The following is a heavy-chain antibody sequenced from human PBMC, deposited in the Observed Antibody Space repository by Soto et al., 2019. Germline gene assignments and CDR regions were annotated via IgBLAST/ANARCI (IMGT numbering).Heavy chain of an antibody. CDR3: AKDNHVYYDSSGYADY. V-gene: IGHV3-23*01. Sequence: SGGSLRLSCAVSGFRLSDYEMSWVRQAPGKGLEWVSAISGSGGSTYYADSVKGRFTISRDNSKNTLYLQMNSLRAEDTAVYYCAKDNHVYYDSSGYADYWGQGTLVTVSS. CDR1: GFRLSDYE. J-gene: IGHJ4*02. CDR2: ISGSGGST. D-gene: IGHD3-22*01.